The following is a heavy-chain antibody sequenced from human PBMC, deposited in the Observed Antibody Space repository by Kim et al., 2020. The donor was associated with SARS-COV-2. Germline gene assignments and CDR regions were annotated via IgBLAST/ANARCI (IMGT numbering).Heavy chain of an antibody. V-gene: IGHV3-53*01. CDR1: GFNVTSRQ. CDR2: IYHVGHA. CDR3: VGSMLPSAPFDL. Sequence: GGSLRLSCAVSGFNVTSRQLSWVRQAPGKGLEWISIIYHVGHAYYADSMKGRFTISRDIAKNTVFLQVSNLRAEDTALYYCVGSMLPSAPFDLWGQGTRVTVSS. D-gene: IGHD2-8*01. J-gene: IGHJ5*02.